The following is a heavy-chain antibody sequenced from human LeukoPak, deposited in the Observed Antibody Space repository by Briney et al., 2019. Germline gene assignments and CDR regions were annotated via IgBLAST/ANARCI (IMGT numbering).Heavy chain of an antibody. CDR3: ARYRSGTTDH. J-gene: IGHJ4*02. CDR2: IWYDGSKK. V-gene: IGHV3-33*01. CDR1: GFTFRNYG. Sequence: GGSLRLSGEASGFTFRNYGMHWLRQAPGKGLEWVAVIWYDGSKKYHADYVEGRFTISRDNSKNTLYLEMNSLRVEDTAVYYCARYRSGTTDHWGQGTLVTVSS. D-gene: IGHD6-19*01.